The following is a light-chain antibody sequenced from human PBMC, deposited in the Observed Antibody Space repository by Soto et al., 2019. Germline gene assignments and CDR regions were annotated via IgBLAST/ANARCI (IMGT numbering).Light chain of an antibody. CDR3: QTWGTGWRV. J-gene: IGLJ3*02. CDR2: FNSDGSH. CDR1: SGHSSYA. V-gene: IGLV4-69*01. Sequence: QLVLTQSPSASASLGASVKLTCTLSSGHSSYAIAWHQQQPEKGPRYLMKFNSDGSHSKGDGIPDRFSGSSSGAERYLTISSRQSEDEADYYCQTWGTGWRVFGGGTKLTVL.